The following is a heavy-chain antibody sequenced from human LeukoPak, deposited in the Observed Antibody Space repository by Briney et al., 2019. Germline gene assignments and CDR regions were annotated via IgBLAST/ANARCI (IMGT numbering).Heavy chain of an antibody. CDR1: GFTFSSYS. V-gene: IGHV3-23*01. Sequence: GGSLRLSCAASGFTFSSYSMSWVRQAPGKGLEGVSAIGGSGGNTYYADSVKGRFTISRDNSKNTLYLQMNSLRAEDTAVYYCAKVGPGYYFDYWGQGTLVTVSS. J-gene: IGHJ4*02. CDR2: IGGSGGNT. D-gene: IGHD3-9*01. CDR3: AKVGPGYYFDY.